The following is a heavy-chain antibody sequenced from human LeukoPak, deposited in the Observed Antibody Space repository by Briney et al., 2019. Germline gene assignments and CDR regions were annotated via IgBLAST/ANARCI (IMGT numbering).Heavy chain of an antibody. V-gene: IGHV4-39*01. D-gene: IGHD6-19*01. CDR3: ARWAVAPRDFDY. Sequence: SETLSLTCTVSGGSISSSSYYWGWIRQSPGKGLEWIGSMYYSGSTYYNPSLKSRVTISVDTSKNQFSLKLSSVTAADTAVYYCARWAVAPRDFDYRGQGTLVTVSS. J-gene: IGHJ4*02. CDR2: MYYSGST. CDR1: GGSISSSSYY.